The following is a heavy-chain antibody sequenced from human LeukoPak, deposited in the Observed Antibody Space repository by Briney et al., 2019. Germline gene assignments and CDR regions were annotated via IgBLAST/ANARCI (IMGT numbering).Heavy chain of an antibody. D-gene: IGHD3-3*01. CDR1: GGSISSYY. CDR2: IYYSGST. CDR3: ARQDHYDFWSGSINWFDP. Sequence: SETLSLTCTVSGGSISSYYWSWIRQPPAKGLEWIGYIYYSGSTNYNPSLKSRVTISVDTSKNQFSLKLSSVTAADTTVYYCARQDHYDFWSGSINWFDPWGQGTLVTVSS. J-gene: IGHJ5*02. V-gene: IGHV4-59*08.